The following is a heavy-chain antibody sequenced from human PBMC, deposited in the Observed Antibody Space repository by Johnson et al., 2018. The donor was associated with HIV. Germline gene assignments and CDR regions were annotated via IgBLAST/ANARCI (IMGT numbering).Heavy chain of an antibody. Sequence: VQLVESGGGLVQPGGSLRLSCEASGFTFSSYLMSWVRQAPGKGLEWVANITQDGREKYYVDSVKGRFTISRDNAKNLLYLQMNSLRAEDTAVFYCARTSEWATYQDAFDIWGQGTMVSVSS. V-gene: IGHV3-7*05. J-gene: IGHJ3*02. CDR2: ITQDGREK. CDR1: GFTFSSYL. CDR3: ARTSEWATYQDAFDI. D-gene: IGHD1-26*01.